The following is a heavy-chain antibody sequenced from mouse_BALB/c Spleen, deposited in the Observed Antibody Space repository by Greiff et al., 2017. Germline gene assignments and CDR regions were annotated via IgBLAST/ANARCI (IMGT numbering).Heavy chain of an antibody. CDR3: ARGLYDGYYDYAMDY. J-gene: IGHJ4*01. CDR2: IWGDGST. V-gene: IGHV2-6-7*01. D-gene: IGHD2-3*01. Sequence: VHLVESGPGLVAPSQSLSITCTVSGFSLTGYGVNWVRQPPGKGLEWLGMIWGDGSTDYNSALKSRLSISKDNSKSQVFLKMNSLQTDDTARYYCARGLYDGYYDYAMDYWGQGTSVTVSS. CDR1: GFSLTGYG.